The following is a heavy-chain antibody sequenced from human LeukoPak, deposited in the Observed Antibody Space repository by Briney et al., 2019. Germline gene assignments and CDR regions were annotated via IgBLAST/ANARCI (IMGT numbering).Heavy chain of an antibody. D-gene: IGHD3-10*01. Sequence: GGYLRLSCAASGFTLSSNYMSWVRQAPGKGLEWVSVIYSGGSTYYADSVKGRFTISRDNSKNTLYLQMNSLRAEDTAVYYCARGREWFGELSYLDYWGQGTLVTVSS. CDR1: GFTLSSNY. J-gene: IGHJ4*02. CDR3: ARGREWFGELSYLDY. CDR2: IYSGGST. V-gene: IGHV3-66*01.